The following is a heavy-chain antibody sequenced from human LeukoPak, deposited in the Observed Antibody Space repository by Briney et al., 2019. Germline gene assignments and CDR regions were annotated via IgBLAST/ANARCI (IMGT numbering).Heavy chain of an antibody. CDR2: ISGSGGGT. CDR3: TKDLSEVGVGDAFDI. Sequence: GGSLRLSCAASGFTFTTYAMSWVRQAPGKGLEWVSLISGSGGGTYYADSVKGRFTISRDNSKNTLYLQMNSLRAEDTALYYCTKDLSEVGVGDAFDIWGQGTMVTVSS. CDR1: GFTFTTYA. V-gene: IGHV3-23*01. D-gene: IGHD3-10*01. J-gene: IGHJ3*02.